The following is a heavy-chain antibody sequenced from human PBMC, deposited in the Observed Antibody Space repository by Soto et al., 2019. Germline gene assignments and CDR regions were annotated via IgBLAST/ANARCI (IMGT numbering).Heavy chain of an antibody. CDR3: ARVGVRRIAAAAPYFNWFDP. D-gene: IGHD6-13*01. V-gene: IGHV1-18*04. J-gene: IGHJ5*02. CDR2: ISAYNGNT. Sequence: QVQLVQSGAEVKKPGASVTVSCKASGYTFTSYGISWVRQAPGQGLEWMGWISAYNGNTNYAQKLQGRVTMTTDTSTSTAYMELRSLRSDDTAVYYCARVGVRRIAAAAPYFNWFDPWGQGTLVTVSS. CDR1: GYTFTSYG.